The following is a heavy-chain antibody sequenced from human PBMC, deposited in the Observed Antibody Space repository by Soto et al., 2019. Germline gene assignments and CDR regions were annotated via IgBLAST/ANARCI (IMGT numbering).Heavy chain of an antibody. CDR1: GFTFSSYA. J-gene: IGHJ3*02. D-gene: IGHD5-12*01. CDR3: ARDSNIRPEEEGRDGYNDAFDI. CDR2: ISYDGSNK. Sequence: GGSLRLSWAASGFTFSSYAMHWVRQAPGKGLEWVAVISYDGSNKYYADSVKGRFTISRDNAKNSLYLQMNSLRAEDTAVYYCARDSNIRPEEEGRDGYNDAFDIWGQGTMVTVSS. V-gene: IGHV3-30-3*01.